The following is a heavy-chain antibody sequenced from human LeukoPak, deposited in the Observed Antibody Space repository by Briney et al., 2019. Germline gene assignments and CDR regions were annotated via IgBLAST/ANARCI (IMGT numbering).Heavy chain of an antibody. V-gene: IGHV3-7*01. D-gene: IGHD3-22*01. J-gene: IGHJ3*02. CDR2: IKQDGSEK. CDR3: ARKVVYYYDSSGYPHRDAFDI. CDR1: GFTFSSYS. Sequence: PGGSLRLSCAASGFTFSSYSMNWVRQAPGKGLEWVANIKQDGSEKYYVDSVKGRFTISRDNAKNSLYLQMNSLRAEDTAVYYCARKVVYYYDSSGYPHRDAFDIWGQGTMVTVSS.